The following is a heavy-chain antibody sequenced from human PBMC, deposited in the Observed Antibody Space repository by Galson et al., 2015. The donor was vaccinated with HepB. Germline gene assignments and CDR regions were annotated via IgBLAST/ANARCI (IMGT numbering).Heavy chain of an antibody. D-gene: IGHD4-17*01. CDR3: AREGLTAMTLFDY. CDR2: IWHDGSNK. Sequence: SLRLSCAASGFTFSSHGMHWVRQAPGKGLEWVAVIWHDGSNKYYADSMKGRFTISRDNSKNTLHLQMSSLRAEDTAVYYCAREGLTAMTLFDYWGQGTLVTVSS. V-gene: IGHV3-33*01. J-gene: IGHJ4*02. CDR1: GFTFSSHG.